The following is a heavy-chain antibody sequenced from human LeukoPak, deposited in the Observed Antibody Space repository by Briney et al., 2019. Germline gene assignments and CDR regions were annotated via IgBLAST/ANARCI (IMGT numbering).Heavy chain of an antibody. J-gene: IGHJ4*02. V-gene: IGHV3-21*01. CDR1: GFTFSSYS. D-gene: IGHD6-6*01. CDR3: TRDTASIAARPDYFGY. CDR2: ISISSSYI. Sequence: GGSLRLSCAASGFTFSSYSMNWGCQAPRQGLGWVSSISISSSYIYYADSVKGRFTISTDNAKNSLYLQMNSLRADDTAVYCCTRDTASIAARPDYFGYWGQGTLVTVST.